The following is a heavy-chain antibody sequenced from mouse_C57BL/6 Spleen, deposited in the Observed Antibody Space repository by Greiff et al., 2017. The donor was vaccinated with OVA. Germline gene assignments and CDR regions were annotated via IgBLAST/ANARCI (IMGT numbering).Heavy chain of an antibody. J-gene: IGHJ2*01. Sequence: EVNVVESGEGLVKPGGSLKLSCAASGFTFSSYAMSWVRQTPEKRLEWVAYISSGGDYIYYADTVKGRFTISRDNARNTLYLQMSSLKSEDTAMYYCTRDHDYGFDYWGQGTTLTVSS. D-gene: IGHD2-4*01. CDR2: ISSGGDYI. CDR3: TRDHDYGFDY. V-gene: IGHV5-9-1*02. CDR1: GFTFSSYA.